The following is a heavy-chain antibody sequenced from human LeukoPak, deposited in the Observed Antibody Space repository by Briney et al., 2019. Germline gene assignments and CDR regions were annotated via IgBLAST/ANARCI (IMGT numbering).Heavy chain of an antibody. V-gene: IGHV3-49*03. J-gene: IGHJ2*01. CDR1: GFSIAEYA. CDR2: IRSNSYSETT. Sequence: GRSLRPSCTASGFSIAEYAMTWLRPAPGRGLEWLGFIRSNSYSETTQYAASVRGRFTISRDDSNSVTYLQMNSLKTEDPAVYFCTRDRRDGYNDGYFSLWGRGTLVTVSS. D-gene: IGHD5-24*01. CDR3: TRDRRDGYNDGYFSL.